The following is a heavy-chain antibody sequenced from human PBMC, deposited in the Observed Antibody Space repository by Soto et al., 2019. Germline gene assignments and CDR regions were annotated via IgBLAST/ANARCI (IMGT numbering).Heavy chain of an antibody. J-gene: IGHJ6*02. V-gene: IGHV1-69*01. D-gene: IGHD3-10*01. CDR2: IIPIFGTA. Sequence: QVQLVQSGAEVKKPGSSVKVSCKASGGTFSSYAISWVRQAPGQGLEWMGGIIPIFGTANYAQKFQGRVTITADESTSTAYMERSSLRSEDTAVYYCARDQRKGTLVTMVRGGGYGMDVWGQGTTVTVSS. CDR3: ARDQRKGTLVTMVRGGGYGMDV. CDR1: GGTFSSYA.